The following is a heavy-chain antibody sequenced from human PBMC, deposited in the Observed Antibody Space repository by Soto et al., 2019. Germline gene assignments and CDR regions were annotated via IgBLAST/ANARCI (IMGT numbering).Heavy chain of an antibody. V-gene: IGHV1-18*01. CDR1: GYAFTTYG. D-gene: IGHD1-1*01. CDR3: ARGRYGYY. CDR2: ISAHNGNT. J-gene: IGHJ4*02. Sequence: QVHLVQSGAGVKKPGASVKVSCKGSGYAFTTYGITWVRQAPGQGLEWMGWISAHNGNTNYAQKLQGRVTVTRDTSTSTAYMELRSLRSDDTAVYYCARGRYGYYWGQGALVTVSS.